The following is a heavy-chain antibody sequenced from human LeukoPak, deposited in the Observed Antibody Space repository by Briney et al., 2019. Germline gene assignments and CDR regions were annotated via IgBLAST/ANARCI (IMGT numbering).Heavy chain of an antibody. CDR1: GYSCTSYW. V-gene: IGHV5-10-1*01. D-gene: IGHD1-1*01. J-gene: IGHJ4*02. CDR3: ARYTTGDFDY. Sequence: GESLKISCKGSGYSCTSYWISWVRQMPGKGVEWMGRIYRSDSYTNYSPSFQGHVTISADKSFSTAYLQWSSLKASDTAMYYCARYTTGDFDYWGQGTLVTVSS. CDR2: IYRSDSYT.